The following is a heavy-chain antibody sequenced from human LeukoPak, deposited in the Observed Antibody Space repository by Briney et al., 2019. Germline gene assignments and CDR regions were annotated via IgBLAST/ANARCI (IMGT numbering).Heavy chain of an antibody. V-gene: IGHV4-59*01. CDR3: ARGRVARGAFDI. CDR1: GGSISSYY. CDR2: IYYSGST. D-gene: IGHD2-15*01. Sequence: KPSETLSLTCTVSGGSISSYYWSWIRRPPGKGLEWIGYIYYSGSTNYNPSLKSRVTISVDTSKNQFSLKLSSVTAADTAVYYCARGRVARGAFDIWGQGTMVIVSS. J-gene: IGHJ3*02.